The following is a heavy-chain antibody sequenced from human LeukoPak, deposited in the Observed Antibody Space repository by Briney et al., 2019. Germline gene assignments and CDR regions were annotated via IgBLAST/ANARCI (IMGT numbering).Heavy chain of an antibody. J-gene: IGHJ4*02. V-gene: IGHV3-73*01. CDR2: IRSKANSYAT. CDR1: GFTFSGSA. Sequence: PGGSLRLSSAASGFTFSGSAMHWVRQASGKGLEWVGRIRSKANSYATAYAASVKGRFTISRDDSKNTAYLQMNSLKTEDTAVYYCTSFYSQRFHWGQGTLVTVSS. CDR3: TSFYSQRFH. D-gene: IGHD4-11*01.